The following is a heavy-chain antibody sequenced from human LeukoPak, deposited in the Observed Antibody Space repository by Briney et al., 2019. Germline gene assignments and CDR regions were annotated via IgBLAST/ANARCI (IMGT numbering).Heavy chain of an antibody. CDR2: IYYSGST. J-gene: IGHJ6*03. V-gene: IGHV4-39*07. Sequence: SETLSLTCTVSGGSVSSSSYWGWIRQPPGKGLEWIGSIYYSGSTNYNPSLKSRVTMSVDTSKNQFSLKLSSVTAADTAVYYCAREWADGCSGGSCYSLGYYYYYMDVWGKGTTVTVSS. CDR3: AREWADGCSGGSCYSLGYYYYYMDV. D-gene: IGHD2-15*01. CDR1: GGSVSSSSY.